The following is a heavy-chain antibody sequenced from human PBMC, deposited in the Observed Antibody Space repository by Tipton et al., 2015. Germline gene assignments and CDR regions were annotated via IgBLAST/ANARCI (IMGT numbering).Heavy chain of an antibody. Sequence: TLSLTCTVSGGSVSSGSYYWSWIRQPPGKGLEWIGYISFSDTTHYNPSLKSRITISLNTSKNQFSLKMSSVTAADTAVYFCARDLEHGMDVWGQGTTVPFS. J-gene: IGHJ6*02. V-gene: IGHV4-61*01. CDR1: GGSVSSGSYY. CDR3: ARDLEHGMDV. CDR2: ISFSDTT.